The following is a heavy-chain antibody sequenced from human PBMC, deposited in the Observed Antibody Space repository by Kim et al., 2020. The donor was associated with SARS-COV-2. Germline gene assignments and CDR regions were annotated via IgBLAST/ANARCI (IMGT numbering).Heavy chain of an antibody. CDR1: GGTFSSYA. D-gene: IGHD1-26*01. Sequence: SVKVSCKASGGTFSSYAISWVRQAPGQGLEWMGRIIPILGIANYAQKFQGRVTITADKSTSTAYMELSSLRSEDTAVYYCARDGVNYGGGRHEEFDYWG. CDR2: IIPILGIA. V-gene: IGHV1-69*04. J-gene: IGHJ4*01. CDR3: ARDGVNYGGGRHEEFDY.